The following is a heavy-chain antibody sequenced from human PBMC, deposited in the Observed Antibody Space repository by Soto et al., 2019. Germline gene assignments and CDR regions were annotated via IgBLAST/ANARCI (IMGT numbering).Heavy chain of an antibody. CDR2: IIPIFGTA. Sequence: GASVKVSCKASGGTFSSYAISWVRQAPGQGLEWMGGIIPIFGTANYAQKFQGRVTITADESTSTAYMELSSLRSEDTAVYYCARDLSYGLYYFDYWGQGTLDTVSS. CDR1: GGTFSSYA. CDR3: ARDLSYGLYYFDY. D-gene: IGHD5-18*01. V-gene: IGHV1-69*13. J-gene: IGHJ4*02.